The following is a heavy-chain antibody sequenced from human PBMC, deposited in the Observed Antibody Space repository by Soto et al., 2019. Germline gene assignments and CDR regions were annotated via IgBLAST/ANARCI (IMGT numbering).Heavy chain of an antibody. CDR3: AMASVGLGAFFDY. CDR2: INPSGGST. CDR1: GYTFTSYY. Sequence: ASVKGSCKASGYTFTSYYMHWVRQAPGQGLEWMGIINPSGGSTSYAQKFQGSVTMTRDTSISTAYMELSRLRSDDTAVYYCAMASVGLGAFFDYWGQGTLVTVSS. D-gene: IGHD1-26*01. V-gene: IGHV1-46*01. J-gene: IGHJ4*02.